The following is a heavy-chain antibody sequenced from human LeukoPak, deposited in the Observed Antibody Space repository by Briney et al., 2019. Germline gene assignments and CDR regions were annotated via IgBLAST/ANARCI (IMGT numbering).Heavy chain of an antibody. CDR3: AKVGSSTFGGVIVDY. J-gene: IGHJ4*02. CDR2: ISGSGGST. CDR1: GFTFSSYA. D-gene: IGHD3-16*02. Sequence: GGSLRLSCAASGFTFSSYAMSWVRQAPGKGLEWVLAISGSGGSTYYADSVKGRFTISRDNSKNTLYLQMNSLRAEDTAVYYCAKVGSSTFGGVIVDYWGQGTLVTVSS. V-gene: IGHV3-23*01.